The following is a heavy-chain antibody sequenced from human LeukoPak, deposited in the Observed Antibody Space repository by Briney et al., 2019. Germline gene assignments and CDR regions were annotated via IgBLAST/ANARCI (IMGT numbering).Heavy chain of an antibody. CDR1: GIAVSGNY. D-gene: IGHD1-26*01. Sequence: QAGGSLRLSCAASGIAVSGNYMSWVRQTPGKGLEWVSFISINTNTSYADSVRGRFTISRDTSKNTLLLQMNSLRDEDSAIYYCAIAQTWDGLFESWGQGTLVTVSS. J-gene: IGHJ4*02. CDR3: AIAQTWDGLFES. CDR2: ISINTNT. V-gene: IGHV3-53*01.